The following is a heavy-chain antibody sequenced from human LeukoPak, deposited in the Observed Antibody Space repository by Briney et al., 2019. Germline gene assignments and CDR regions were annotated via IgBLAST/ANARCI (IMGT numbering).Heavy chain of an antibody. CDR2: ISAYNGNT. D-gene: IGHD1-7*01. Sequence: ASVKVSCKASGYTFTSYGISWVRQAPGQGLEWMGWISAYNGNTNYAQKLQGRVTMTTDTSTSTAYMELRSLRSDDTAVYYCARESSGTYNWDYGIDYWGQGTLVTVSS. V-gene: IGHV1-18*01. J-gene: IGHJ4*02. CDR1: GYTFTSYG. CDR3: ARESSGTYNWDYGIDY.